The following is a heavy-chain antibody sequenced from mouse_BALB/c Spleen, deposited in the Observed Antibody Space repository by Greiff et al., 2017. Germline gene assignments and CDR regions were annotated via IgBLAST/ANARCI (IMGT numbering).Heavy chain of an antibody. Sequence: QVQLQQSGAELVRPGTSVKVSCKGSGYTFTDYAMHWVKQSHAKSLEWIGVISTYYGDASYNQKFKGKATMTVDKSSSTAYMELARLTSEDSAIYYCARRGVYDYDLADWGQGTLVTVSA. D-gene: IGHD2-4*01. J-gene: IGHJ3*01. CDR2: ISTYYGDA. CDR1: GYTFTDYA. V-gene: IGHV1S137*01. CDR3: ARRGVYDYDLAD.